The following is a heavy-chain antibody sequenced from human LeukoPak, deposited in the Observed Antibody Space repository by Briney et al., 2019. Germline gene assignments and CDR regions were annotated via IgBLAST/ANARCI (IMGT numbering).Heavy chain of an antibody. J-gene: IGHJ3*02. Sequence: SETLSLTCTVSGGSISSYYWSWIRQPPGKGLEWIGYIYYSGSTNYNPSLKSRVTISVDTSKNQFSLKLSSVTAADTAVYYCARQDPVYYYDSSGYYYDLAAFDIWGQGTMVTVSS. CDR3: ARQDPVYYYDSSGYYYDLAAFDI. D-gene: IGHD3-22*01. V-gene: IGHV4-59*08. CDR1: GGSISSYY. CDR2: IYYSGST.